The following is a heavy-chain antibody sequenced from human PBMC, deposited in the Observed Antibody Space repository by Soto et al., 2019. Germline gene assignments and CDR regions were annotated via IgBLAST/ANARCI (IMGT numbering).Heavy chain of an antibody. CDR2: INPNSGGT. J-gene: IGHJ5*02. D-gene: IGHD3-22*01. Sequence: ASVNFSCKASGYTFTGYYMHWVRQAPGQGLEWMGWINPNSGGTNYAQRFQGRVTMTRDTSISTAYMELSRLRSDDTAVYYCARARRDATYYDSRGYRWFDPWGQGTLVTVSS. CDR1: GYTFTGYY. V-gene: IGHV1-2*02. CDR3: ARARRDATYYDSRGYRWFDP.